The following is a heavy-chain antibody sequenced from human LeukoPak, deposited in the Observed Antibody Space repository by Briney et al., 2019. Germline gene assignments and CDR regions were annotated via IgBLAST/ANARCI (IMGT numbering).Heavy chain of an antibody. CDR3: ARAQDFSDSSGPNYLDF. J-gene: IGHJ4*02. CDR2: FSHRGGS. V-gene: IGHV4-38-2*01. D-gene: IGHD3-22*01. Sequence: SETLSLTCAVSGYSLSSGFFCDWIRQSPGKGLEWIGSFSHRGGSYHNPSLKSRVTISVDTSKNQFSLKLLSVTAADTAVYYCARAQDFSDSSGPNYLDFWGQGILVTVSS. CDR1: GYSLSSGFF.